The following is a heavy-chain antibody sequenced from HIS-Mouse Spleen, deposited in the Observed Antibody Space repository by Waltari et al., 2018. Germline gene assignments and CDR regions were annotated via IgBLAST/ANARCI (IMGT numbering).Heavy chain of an antibody. Sequence: QLPLQESGPGLVKPSETLSLTCTVSGGSISSRSHYWRRNRHAPGKGLEWIGSIYYSGRTYYNPSLKSRVTISVDTSKNQFSLKLSSVTAADTAVYYCAREIPYSSSWYDWYFDLWGRGTLVTVSS. CDR2: IYYSGRT. J-gene: IGHJ2*01. CDR1: GGSISSRSHY. V-gene: IGHV4-39*07. D-gene: IGHD6-13*01. CDR3: AREIPYSSSWYDWYFDL.